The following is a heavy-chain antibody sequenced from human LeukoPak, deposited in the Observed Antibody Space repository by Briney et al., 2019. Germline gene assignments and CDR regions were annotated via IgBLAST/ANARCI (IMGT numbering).Heavy chain of an antibody. CDR3: ARVSVVRGAPDYYFDY. J-gene: IGHJ4*02. Sequence: SETLSLTCTVSGDSVSSNYWSWIRQPAGKGLEWIGRIYTSGSTNYNPSLKSRVTMSVDTSKNQFSLKLSSVTAADTAVYYCARVSVVRGAPDYYFDYWGQGTLVTVSS. CDR2: IYTSGST. CDR1: GDSVSSNY. D-gene: IGHD3-10*01. V-gene: IGHV4-4*07.